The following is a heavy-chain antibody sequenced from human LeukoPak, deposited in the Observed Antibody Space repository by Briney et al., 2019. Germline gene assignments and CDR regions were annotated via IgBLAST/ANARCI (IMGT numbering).Heavy chain of an antibody. V-gene: IGHV1-18*01. CDR3: ARDRRGYYDILTGYYMDAFDI. D-gene: IGHD3-9*01. Sequence: ASVKVSCKASGYTFTSYGISWVRQAPGQGLEWMGWISAYNGNTNYAQKLQGRVTMTTDTSTSTAYMELRSLRSDDTAVYYCARDRRGYYDILTGYYMDAFDIWGQGTMVTVSS. J-gene: IGHJ3*02. CDR2: ISAYNGNT. CDR1: GYTFTSYG.